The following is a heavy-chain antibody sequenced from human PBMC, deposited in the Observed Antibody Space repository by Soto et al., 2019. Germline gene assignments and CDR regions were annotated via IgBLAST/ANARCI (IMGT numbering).Heavy chain of an antibody. CDR1: GYTFTSYY. CDR2: INPSDGGT. V-gene: IGHV1-46*01. J-gene: IGHJ5*02. D-gene: IGHD2-8*01. CDR3: TREGNGKPFDP. Sequence: ASVKVSFKASGYTFTSYYIHWVRQAPGQGLEWMGIINPSDGGTRYAQKLQGRVTMTRDTSTSTIYMEVTSLKSEDTAVYYCTREGNGKPFDPWGQGTLVTVSS.